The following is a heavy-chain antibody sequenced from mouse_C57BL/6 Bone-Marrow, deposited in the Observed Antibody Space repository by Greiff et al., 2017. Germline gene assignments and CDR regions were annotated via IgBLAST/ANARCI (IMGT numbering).Heavy chain of an antibody. J-gene: IGHJ2*01. Sequence: VQLQQSGPELVKPGASVKISCKASGYSFTDYNMNWVKQSNGKSLEWIGVINPNYGTTSYNQKFKGKATLTVDQSSSTAYMQLNSLTSEDSAVXYCARSNYYGTLYYFDYWGQGTTLTVSS. V-gene: IGHV1-39*01. D-gene: IGHD1-1*01. CDR3: ARSNYYGTLYYFDY. CDR1: GYSFTDYN. CDR2: INPNYGTT.